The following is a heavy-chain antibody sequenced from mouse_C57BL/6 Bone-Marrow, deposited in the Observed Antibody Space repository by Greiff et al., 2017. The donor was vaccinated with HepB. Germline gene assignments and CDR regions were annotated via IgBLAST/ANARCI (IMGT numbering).Heavy chain of an antibody. Sequence: QVQLQQSGAELARPGASVKLSCKASGYTFTSYGISWVKQRTGQGLEWTGEIYPRSGNTYYNEKFKGKATLTADKSSRTAYMGLRSLTSEDSAVYFCARYDYGYDEGFAYWGQGTLVTVSA. CDR2: IYPRSGNT. V-gene: IGHV1-81*01. CDR1: GYTFTSYG. J-gene: IGHJ3*01. CDR3: ARYDYGYDEGFAY. D-gene: IGHD2-2*01.